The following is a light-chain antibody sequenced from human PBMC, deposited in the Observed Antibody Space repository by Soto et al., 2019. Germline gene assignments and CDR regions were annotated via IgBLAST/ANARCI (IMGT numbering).Light chain of an antibody. CDR2: GAS. J-gene: IGKJ2*01. V-gene: IGKV3-20*01. CDR3: QQYGSSPPYT. Sequence: EIVLTQSPATLSLSPGERATLSCRASQSVSRSYLAWDQQKPGQAPRLLIYGASSRATGIPDRFSGSGSGTDFTLTISRLEPEDFEVDDCQQYGSSPPYTFGQGTKLESK. CDR1: QSVSRSY.